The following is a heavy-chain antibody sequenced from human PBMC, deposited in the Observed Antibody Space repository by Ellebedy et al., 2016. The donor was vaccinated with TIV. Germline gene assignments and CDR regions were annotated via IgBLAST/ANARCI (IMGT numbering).Heavy chain of an antibody. Sequence: ASVKVSCKASGGTFSSYAISWVRQAPGQGLEWMGWISSYNGNTNYAQKLQGRVTMTTDTSTSTAYMELRSLRSDDTSVYYCARDGKQQLFQYYYYGMDVWGQGTTVTVSS. V-gene: IGHV1-18*01. D-gene: IGHD6-13*01. CDR1: GGTFSSYA. CDR3: ARDGKQQLFQYYYYGMDV. J-gene: IGHJ6*02. CDR2: ISSYNGNT.